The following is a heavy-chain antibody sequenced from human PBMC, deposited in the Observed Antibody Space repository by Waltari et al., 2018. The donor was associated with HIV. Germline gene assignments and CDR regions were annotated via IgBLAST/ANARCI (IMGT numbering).Heavy chain of an antibody. Sequence: EVQLVESGGGLVQPGGSLRLSCAAAGFTLRSYWMSWVRQAPGKGLEWVANIKQDGSEKYYVDSVKGRFTISRDNAKKSLYLQMNSLRAEDTAVYYCARDPVNDYWGQGTLVTVSS. CDR3: ARDPVNDY. V-gene: IGHV3-7*01. CDR1: GFTLRSYW. D-gene: IGHD4-17*01. CDR2: IKQDGSEK. J-gene: IGHJ4*02.